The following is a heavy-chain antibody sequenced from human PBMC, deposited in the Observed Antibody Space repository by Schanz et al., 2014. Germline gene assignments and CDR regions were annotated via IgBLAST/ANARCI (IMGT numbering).Heavy chain of an antibody. D-gene: IGHD3-10*01. CDR1: GFTFNYAW. V-gene: IGHV3-15*01. Sequence: EVQLVESGGGLVKPGGSLRLSCAASGFTFNYAWMNWVRQAPGKGLEGVARIKSESDGGTTDYAAPVQGRFTISRDDSKSTLYLQMNSLKTEDTAVYYCAAPDCYGSGSYSDALDIWGQGTKVTVSS. J-gene: IGHJ3*02. CDR2: IKSESDGGTT. CDR3: AAPDCYGSGSYSDALDI.